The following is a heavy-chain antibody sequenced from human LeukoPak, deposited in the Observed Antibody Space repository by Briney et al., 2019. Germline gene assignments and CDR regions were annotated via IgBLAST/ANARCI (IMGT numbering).Heavy chain of an antibody. D-gene: IGHD3-10*01. CDR2: MNPNSGVT. CDR1: GYTFTGYY. Sequence: ASVKVSCKTSGYTFTGYYIHWVRQAPGQGLEWMGWMNPNSGVTNYAQKFQDRVTMTRDTSISTAYMDLSRLRSDDTAIYYCARAFGGSGNYCSVIWDFWGQGTLVTVSS. V-gene: IGHV1-2*02. CDR3: ARAFGGSGNYCSVIWDF. J-gene: IGHJ4*02.